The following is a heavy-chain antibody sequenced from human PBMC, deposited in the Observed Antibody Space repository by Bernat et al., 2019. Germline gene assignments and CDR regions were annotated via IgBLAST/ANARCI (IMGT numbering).Heavy chain of an antibody. D-gene: IGHD2-8*01. CDR1: GFTFDIYW. CDR2: IKQDGSEK. J-gene: IGHJ5*02. V-gene: IGHV3-7*01. Sequence: EVQLVESGGGLVQPGGSLRLSCAASGFTFDIYWMSWVRQAPGKGLEWVANIKQDGSEKHYMDSVKGRFTISRDNAKNLVYLQMNSLRGEDTAVYYCARMGNTYGQYNWFDPWGQGTLVTVAS. CDR3: ARMGNTYGQYNWFDP.